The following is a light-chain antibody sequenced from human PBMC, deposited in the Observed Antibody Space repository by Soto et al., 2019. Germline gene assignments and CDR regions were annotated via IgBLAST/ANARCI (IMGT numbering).Light chain of an antibody. V-gene: IGKV1-39*01. CDR1: QSISNY. CDR2: AAS. Sequence: DMEMTQSPSSLSASVGDRVTITCRASQSISNYLNWYQHKPGKVPKLLIYAASSLQSGVPTRFSGSGSATDFTLTINSLQPEDVATYYCQQSYGTPLTFGGGTKIEIK. CDR3: QQSYGTPLT. J-gene: IGKJ4*01.